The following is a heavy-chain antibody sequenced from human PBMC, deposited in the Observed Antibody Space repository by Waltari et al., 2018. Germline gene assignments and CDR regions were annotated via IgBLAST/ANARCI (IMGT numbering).Heavy chain of an antibody. CDR1: GFTFDDYA. CDR3: AKSLRGSYSLFDY. CDR2: ISWNSGTI. D-gene: IGHD3-16*01. Sequence: EVQLVESGGGLVQPGRSLRLSCAASGFTFDDYAMNWVRQAPGKGREWVSGISWNSGTICYADSVKGRFTISRDNAKNSLYLQMNSLRAEDTALYYCAKSLRGSYSLFDYWGQGTLVTVSS. J-gene: IGHJ4*02. V-gene: IGHV3-9*01.